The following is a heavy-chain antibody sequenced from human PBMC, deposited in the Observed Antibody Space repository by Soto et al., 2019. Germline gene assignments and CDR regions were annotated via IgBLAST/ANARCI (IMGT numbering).Heavy chain of an antibody. J-gene: IGHJ6*02. V-gene: IGHV3-21*01. Sequence: PGGSLRLSCTASGFTFTTYTMNWVRQTPGKGLEWVSSISSSSSYIYSADSVKGRFTVSRDNAKNSLYLQMNSLRADDTAVYYCATSTLGGYYYGMDVWRQGTPFPVS. CDR1: GFTFTTYT. CDR2: ISSSSSYI. CDR3: ATSTLGGYYYGMDV.